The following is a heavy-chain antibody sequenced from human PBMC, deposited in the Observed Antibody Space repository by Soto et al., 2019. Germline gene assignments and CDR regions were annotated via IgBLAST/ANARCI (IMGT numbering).Heavy chain of an antibody. J-gene: IGHJ5*02. V-gene: IGHV4-34*01. CDR3: ARGPITMVRGGGRWFDP. CDR2: ITHSGST. CDR1: GGSFSGYY. D-gene: IGHD3-10*01. Sequence: QVQLQQWGAGLLKPSETLSLTCAVYGGSFSGYYWSWIRQPPGKGVEWLGEITHSGSTNYNPSLKSRVTISVDTSKSQFSLKLSSVTAADTAVYYCARGPITMVRGGGRWFDPWGQGTLVTVSS.